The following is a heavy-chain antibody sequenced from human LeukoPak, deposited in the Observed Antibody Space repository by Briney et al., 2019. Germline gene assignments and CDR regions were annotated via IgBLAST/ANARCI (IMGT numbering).Heavy chain of an antibody. D-gene: IGHD3-10*01. Sequence: GGSLRLSCVASGFAFGSNWMHWVRQAPGKGLVWVSRIKSDGSSISYADAVKGRFTVSRDNARNALYLQMNSLRAEDTAVYYCAKDFTHYYGSGSYYNDWGQGTLVTVSS. V-gene: IGHV3-74*01. CDR1: GFAFGSNW. CDR3: AKDFTHYYGSGSYYND. J-gene: IGHJ4*02. CDR2: IKSDGSSI.